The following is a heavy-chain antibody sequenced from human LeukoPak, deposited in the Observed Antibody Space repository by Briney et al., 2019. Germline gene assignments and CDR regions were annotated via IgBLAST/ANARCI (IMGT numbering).Heavy chain of an antibody. CDR2: ISSSSSYI. V-gene: IGHV3-21*01. D-gene: IGHD4-17*01. CDR1: GFIFSSYS. Sequence: GGSLRLSCAASGFIFSSYSMNWVRQAPGKGLEWVSSISSSSSYIYYADSVKGRFTISRDNAKNSLYLQMNSLRAEDTAVYYCARDYSTVTTFFDYWGQGTLVTVSS. J-gene: IGHJ4*02. CDR3: ARDYSTVTTFFDY.